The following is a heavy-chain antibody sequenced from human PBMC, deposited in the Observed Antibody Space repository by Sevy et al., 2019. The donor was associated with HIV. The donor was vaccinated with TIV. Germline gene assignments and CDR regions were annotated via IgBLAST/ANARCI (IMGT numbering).Heavy chain of an antibody. D-gene: IGHD2-8*01. CDR2: LSFGCGEI. CDR3: AREGCTKPHDY. Sequence: GESLKISCAASGFTFNKYSMSWVHQPPGKGLEWVATLSFGCGEINYADSVKGRFTISRDNSKNSFYLQMNNLRAEDTALYYCAREGCTKPHDYWGQGTLVTVSS. CDR1: GFTFNKYS. V-gene: IGHV3-23*01. J-gene: IGHJ4*02.